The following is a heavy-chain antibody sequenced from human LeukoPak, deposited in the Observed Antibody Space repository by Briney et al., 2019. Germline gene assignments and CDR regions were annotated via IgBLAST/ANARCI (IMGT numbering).Heavy chain of an antibody. CDR1: GYTFTGYY. CDR2: INPNSGGT. D-gene: IGHD6-13*01. J-gene: IGHJ6*02. Sequence: GSVKVSCKAYGYTFTGYYMHWVRQAPGQGLEWMGWINPNSGGTNYAQKFQGWVTMTRDTSISTAYMELSRLRSDDTAVYYCARCPLPAAGYYYYYGMDVWGQGTTVTVSS. CDR3: ARCPLPAAGYYYYYGMDV. V-gene: IGHV1-2*04.